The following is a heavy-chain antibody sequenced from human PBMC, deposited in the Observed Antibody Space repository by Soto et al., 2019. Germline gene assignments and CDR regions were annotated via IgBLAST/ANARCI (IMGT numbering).Heavy chain of an antibody. D-gene: IGHD5-18*01. Sequence: QVQLVESGGGVVQPGRSLRLSCAASGFTFSSYGMHWVRQAPGKGLEWVAVISYDGSNKYYADSVKGRFTISRDNSKNTLYLQMNSLRAEDTAVYYCASWGEATAMVTPSFDYWGQGTLVTVSS. CDR3: ASWGEATAMVTPSFDY. CDR2: ISYDGSNK. V-gene: IGHV3-30*03. CDR1: GFTFSSYG. J-gene: IGHJ4*02.